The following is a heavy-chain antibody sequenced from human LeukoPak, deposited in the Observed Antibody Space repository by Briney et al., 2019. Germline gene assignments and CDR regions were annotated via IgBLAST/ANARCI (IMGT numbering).Heavy chain of an antibody. CDR2: IWYDGSNQ. Sequence: HPGGSLRLSCAASGFTFSSYGMHWVRQAPGRGLEWVAVIWYDGSNQYYADSVKGRFTISRDNSKNTLYLQMNSLRAEDTAVYYCARDRGDSSGWYYFDYWGQGTLVTVSS. V-gene: IGHV3-33*01. J-gene: IGHJ4*02. CDR3: ARDRGDSSGWYYFDY. CDR1: GFTFSSYG. D-gene: IGHD6-19*01.